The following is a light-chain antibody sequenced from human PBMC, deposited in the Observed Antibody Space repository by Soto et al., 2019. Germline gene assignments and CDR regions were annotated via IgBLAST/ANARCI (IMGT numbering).Light chain of an antibody. V-gene: IGLV2-11*01. CDR1: SSDVGGSDY. CDR2: DVT. J-gene: IGLJ3*02. Sequence: QSALTQPRSVSGSPGQSVTISCAGASSDVGGSDYVSWYQQHPGKAPKVMIYDVTKRPSGVPDRFSGSTSGNTASLTISGLPAEDEADYYCCSYVGRYTWVFGGGTKLTVL. CDR3: CSYVGRYTWV.